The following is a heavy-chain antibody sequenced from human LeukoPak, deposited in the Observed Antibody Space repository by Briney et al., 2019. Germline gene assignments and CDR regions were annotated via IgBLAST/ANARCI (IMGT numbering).Heavy chain of an antibody. J-gene: IGHJ4*02. V-gene: IGHV1-18*01. CDR2: ISAYNGNT. CDR3: VRDLPRRMATTQPAGY. Sequence: ASVKVSCKASGYTFTSYGISWVRQAPGQGLEWMGWISAYNGNTNYAQKLQGRVTMTTDTSTSTAYMELRSLRSDDTAAYYCVRDLPRRMATTQPAGYWGQGTLVTVSS. CDR1: GYTFTSYG. D-gene: IGHD5-24*01.